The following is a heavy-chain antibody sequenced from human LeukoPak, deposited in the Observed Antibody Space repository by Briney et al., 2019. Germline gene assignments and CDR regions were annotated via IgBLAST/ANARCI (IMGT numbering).Heavy chain of an antibody. J-gene: IGHJ4*02. CDR3: GYSGTLNFDY. D-gene: IGHD1-26*01. CDR2: ISSSGNTI. V-gene: IGHV3-11*04. CDR1: GFTFSDYF. Sequence: GGSQRLSCAASGFTFSDYFMSWIRQAPGKGLEWLSYISSSGNTIYYADSVKGRFTIPRDNAKNLLYLQLNSLRAEDTAVYYCGYSGTLNFDYWGQGTLVTVSS.